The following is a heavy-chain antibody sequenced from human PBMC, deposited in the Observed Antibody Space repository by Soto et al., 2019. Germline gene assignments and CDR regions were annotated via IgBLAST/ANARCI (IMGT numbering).Heavy chain of an antibody. V-gene: IGHV6-1*01. Sequence: SQTLSLTCAISGDSVSSNSAAWTWIRQSPSRGLEWLGRTYYRSKWYNDYAVSVKSRITINPDTSKNQFSLQLNSVTPEDTAVYYCARAVYSSSWYRGYLDYYFDYWGQGTLVTVSS. CDR3: ARAVYSSSWYRGYLDYYFDY. J-gene: IGHJ4*02. CDR1: GDSVSSNSAA. CDR2: TYYRSKWYN. D-gene: IGHD6-13*01.